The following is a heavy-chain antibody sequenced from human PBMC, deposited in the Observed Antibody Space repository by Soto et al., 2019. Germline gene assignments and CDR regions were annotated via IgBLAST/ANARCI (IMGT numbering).Heavy chain of an antibody. J-gene: IGHJ4*02. Sequence: SETLSLTCTVSGGSISSSSYYWGWIRQPPGKGLEWIGSIYYSGSTYYNPSLKSRVTISVDTSKNQFSLKLSSVTAADTAVYYCARHDRAKPFDYWGQGTLVTVSS. CDR1: GGSISSSSYY. V-gene: IGHV4-39*01. CDR3: ARHDRAKPFDY. CDR2: IYYSGST.